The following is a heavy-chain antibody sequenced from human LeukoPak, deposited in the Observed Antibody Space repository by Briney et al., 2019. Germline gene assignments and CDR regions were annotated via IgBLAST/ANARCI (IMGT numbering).Heavy chain of an antibody. J-gene: IGHJ4*02. CDR2: ISGSGGST. CDR3: AKASGYSGYDPSDY. V-gene: IGHV3-23*01. Sequence: PGRSLRLSCAASGFTFSSYAMSWVRQAPGKGLEWVSAISGSGGSTYYADSVKGRFTISRDDSKNTLYLQMNSLRAEDTAVYYCAKASGYSGYDPSDYWGQGTLVTVSS. D-gene: IGHD5-12*01. CDR1: GFTFSSYA.